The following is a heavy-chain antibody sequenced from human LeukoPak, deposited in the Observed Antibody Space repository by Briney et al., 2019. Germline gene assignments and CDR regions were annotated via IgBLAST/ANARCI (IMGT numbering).Heavy chain of an antibody. J-gene: IGHJ4*02. CDR1: GFTFCDYA. V-gene: IGHV3-49*04. D-gene: IGHD6-6*01. CDR2: IRSKAYGGTT. CDR3: TRGLYSSSSVYFDY. Sequence: GGSLRLSCTASGFTFCDYAMSWVRQAPGKGLEWVGFIRSKAYGGTTEYAASVKGRFTISRDESKSIAYLQMNSLKNEDTALYYCTRGLYSSSSVYFDYWGQGTLVTVSS.